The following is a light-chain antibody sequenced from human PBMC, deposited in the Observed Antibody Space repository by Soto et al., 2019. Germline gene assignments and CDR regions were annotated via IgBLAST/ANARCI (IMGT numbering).Light chain of an antibody. V-gene: IGKV3-15*01. CDR1: QSVSSK. J-gene: IGKJ5*01. CDR2: DTS. Sequence: EIVMTQSPATLSVSPGERAALSCRASQSVSSKLAWYRQRPGQAPRLVIYDTSTRATGVPARFSGSGSGTEFTLTISSLQSEDFGVYYCQQYNHWFSITFGQGTRLEIK. CDR3: QQYNHWFSIT.